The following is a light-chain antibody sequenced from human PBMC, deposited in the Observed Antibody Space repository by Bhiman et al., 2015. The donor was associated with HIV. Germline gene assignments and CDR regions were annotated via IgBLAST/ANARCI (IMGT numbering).Light chain of an antibody. CDR1: ALPKQY. V-gene: IGLV3-25*03. Sequence: SYELTQPPSVSVSPGQTARIXCSGDALPKQYAYWYQQKPGQAPVLVIYKDSERPSGIPERFSGSSSGTTVTLTITGVQAEDEADYFCCSYTTATTWVFGGGTELTVL. J-gene: IGLJ3*02. CDR3: CSYTTATTWV. CDR2: KDS.